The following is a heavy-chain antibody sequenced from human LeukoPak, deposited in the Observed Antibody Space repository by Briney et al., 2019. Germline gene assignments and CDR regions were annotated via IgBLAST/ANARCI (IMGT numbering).Heavy chain of an antibody. Sequence: GSLRLSCAASGFTFSSYGMHWVRQAPGKGLEWVAFIRYDGSNKYYADSVKGRFTISRDNSKNTLYLQMNSLGAEDTALYYCAKGRIGSRSPFDYWGQGTLVTVPS. CDR2: IRYDGSNK. J-gene: IGHJ4*02. CDR1: GFTFSSYG. D-gene: IGHD2-21*01. CDR3: AKGRIGSRSPFDY. V-gene: IGHV3-30*02.